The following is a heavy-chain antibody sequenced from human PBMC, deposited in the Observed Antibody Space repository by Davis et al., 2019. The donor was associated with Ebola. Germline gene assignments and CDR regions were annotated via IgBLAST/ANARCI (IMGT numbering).Heavy chain of an antibody. Sequence: PGGSLRLSCAASGFTFGRYGMSWVRQAPGKGLEWVAATIASGASTFYADSVKGRFTISRDNSKNTLFLQMHSMRVEDTSVYYCAKDFAGSGWYSDSVFDSWGQGTLVTVSS. V-gene: IGHV3-23*01. D-gene: IGHD6-19*01. CDR2: TIASGAST. CDR1: GFTFGRYG. J-gene: IGHJ4*02. CDR3: AKDFAGSGWYSDSVFDS.